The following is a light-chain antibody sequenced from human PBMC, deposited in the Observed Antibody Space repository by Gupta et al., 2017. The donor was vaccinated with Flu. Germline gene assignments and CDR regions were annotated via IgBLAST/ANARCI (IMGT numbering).Light chain of an antibody. J-gene: IGKJ2*01. V-gene: IGKV1-39*01. CDR2: AVS. Sequence: LSATVGDRVTITCRPSRDVSTFLNWYQQKPGKAPTLLIYAVSTLQRGVSSLFAGGGSGTEFSLILNNLQPEDFATYFCQQSYIDPHPFGQG. CDR3: QQSYIDPHP. CDR1: RDVSTF.